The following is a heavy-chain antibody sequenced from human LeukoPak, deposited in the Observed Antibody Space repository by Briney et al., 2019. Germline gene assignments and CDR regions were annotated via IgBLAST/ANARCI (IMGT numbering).Heavy chain of an antibody. CDR3: ASTPTLYYDSSGIGVY. J-gene: IGHJ4*02. D-gene: IGHD3-22*01. Sequence: GGSLRLSCAASGLNVSNNYMSWVRQAPGKGLVWVSRISNDGSTTHYADSVEGRFTISRDNAKNSLDLQMNSLRAEDTAVYYCASTPTLYYDSSGIGVYWGQGTLVTVSS. V-gene: IGHV3-74*01. CDR1: GLNVSNNY. CDR2: ISNDGSTT.